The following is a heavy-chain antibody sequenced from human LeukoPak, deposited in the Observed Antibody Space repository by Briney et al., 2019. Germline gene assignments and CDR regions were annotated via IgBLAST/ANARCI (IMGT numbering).Heavy chain of an antibody. CDR2: ITSGFTP. Sequence: GGSLRLSCAASGLTFSDHAMSRFRQAPGKGLEWVAGITSGFTPHYADSVKGRFTISRDNSKNTFHLQLNSLRAEDTAIYYCAKDYSESRVADVFFEYWGQGTLVTVSS. CDR3: AKDYSESRVADVFFEY. D-gene: IGHD2-15*01. J-gene: IGHJ4*02. V-gene: IGHV3-23*01. CDR1: GLTFSDHA.